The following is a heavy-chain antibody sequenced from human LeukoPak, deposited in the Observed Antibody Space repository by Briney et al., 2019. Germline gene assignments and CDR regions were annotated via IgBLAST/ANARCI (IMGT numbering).Heavy chain of an antibody. D-gene: IGHD3-10*01. J-gene: IGHJ6*04. Sequence: SETLSLTCTVSGGSISSGDYYWSWIRQPPGKGLEWIGYIYYSGSTNYNPSLKSRVTISVDTSKNQFSLKLSSVTAADTAVYYCARAQANGSGSIAPYYYYGMDVWGKGTTVTVSS. V-gene: IGHV4-61*08. CDR3: ARAQANGSGSIAPYYYYGMDV. CDR1: GGSISSGDYY. CDR2: IYYSGST.